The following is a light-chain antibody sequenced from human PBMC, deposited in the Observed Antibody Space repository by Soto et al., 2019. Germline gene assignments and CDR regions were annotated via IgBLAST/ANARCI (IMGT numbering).Light chain of an antibody. Sequence: IVMTQSPATLSVSPGERATLSCRASQSLGGSLAWYQQKPGQAPRLLIYGASTRVTGIPARFSGSGSGTDFTLTISRLEPEDFAVYYCQQYGSSLITFGQGTRLEIK. CDR1: QSLGGS. J-gene: IGKJ5*01. CDR2: GAS. CDR3: QQYGSSLIT. V-gene: IGKV3-15*01.